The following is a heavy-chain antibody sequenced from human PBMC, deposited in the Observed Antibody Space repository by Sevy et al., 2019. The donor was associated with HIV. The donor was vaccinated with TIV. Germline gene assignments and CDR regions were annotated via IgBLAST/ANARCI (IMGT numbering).Heavy chain of an antibody. CDR3: ARDHYYDSSSGYYLTPELDY. V-gene: IGHV3-33*01. Sequence: GGSLRLSCAASGFTFSNYGMHWVRQAPGKGLEWVAVIWYDGSNKNYADSVKGRFTISRDNSKNTLYLQMNSLRAEDTAVYYCARDHYYDSSSGYYLTPELDYWGQGTLVTVSS. J-gene: IGHJ4*02. CDR2: IWYDGSNK. CDR1: GFTFSNYG. D-gene: IGHD3-22*01.